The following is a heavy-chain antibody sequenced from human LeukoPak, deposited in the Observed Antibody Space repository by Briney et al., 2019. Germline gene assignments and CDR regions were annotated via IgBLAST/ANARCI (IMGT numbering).Heavy chain of an antibody. J-gene: IGHJ4*02. D-gene: IGHD5-12*01. CDR1: GGSFSGYY. Sequence: PSETLSLTCAVYGGSFSGYYWSWIRQPPGKGLEWIGYIYYSGSTYYNPSLKSRVTVSVDTSKNQFSLKLSSVTAADTAVYYCARDTHSGYDGYWGQGTLVTVSS. CDR2: IYYSGST. V-gene: IGHV4-30-4*08. CDR3: ARDTHSGYDGY.